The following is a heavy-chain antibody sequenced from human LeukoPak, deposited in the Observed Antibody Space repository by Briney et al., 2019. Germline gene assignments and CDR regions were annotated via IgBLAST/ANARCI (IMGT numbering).Heavy chain of an antibody. CDR2: ISGSGTST. CDR1: GFTFSHYA. CDR3: AKDSAFYASGSRFDY. D-gene: IGHD3-10*01. Sequence: PGGSLRLSCAASGFTFSHYALSWVRQAPGKGREWVSAISGSGTSTYYADSVKGRFTPSRDNSKNTRYLQMNSLRAEDTAVYYCAKDSAFYASGSRFDYWGQGTLVTVSS. J-gene: IGHJ4*02. V-gene: IGHV3-23*01.